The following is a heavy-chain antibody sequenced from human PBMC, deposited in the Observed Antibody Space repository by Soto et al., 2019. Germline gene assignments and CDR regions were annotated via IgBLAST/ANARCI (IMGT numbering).Heavy chain of an antibody. D-gene: IGHD2-21*01. CDR1: GYIFTNYY. J-gene: IGHJ4*02. CDR2: INPNGGST. V-gene: IGHV1-46*01. CDR3: ARGLYSGDK. Sequence: QVRLVQSGAEVKKPGASVKVSCKASGYIFTNYYIHWVRQAPGQGLECMAIINPNGGSTNCAQEFQGRITLTRDTSTSTVSMDLSSLKSADTAVYYCARGLYSGDKWGQGTRVTVSS.